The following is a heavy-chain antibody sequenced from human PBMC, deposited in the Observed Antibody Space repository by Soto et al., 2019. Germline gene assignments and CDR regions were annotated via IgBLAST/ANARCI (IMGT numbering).Heavy chain of an antibody. CDR2: IYWDDDK. CDR3: AHTDSYVDY. Sequence: QITLKESGPTLVKPTQTLTLTCTFSGFSLSTSGVGVGWIRQPPGKALEWLALIYWDDDKRYSPSLKSRLTITKDTSKNQVVLKMTNREPVDTATYYCAHTDSYVDYWGQGTLVTVSS. V-gene: IGHV2-5*02. J-gene: IGHJ4*02. CDR1: GFSLSTSGVG.